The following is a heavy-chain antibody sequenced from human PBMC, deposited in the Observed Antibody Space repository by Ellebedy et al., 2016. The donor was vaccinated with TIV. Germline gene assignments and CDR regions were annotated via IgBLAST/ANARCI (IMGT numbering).Heavy chain of an antibody. CDR2: MYHSGST. J-gene: IGHJ4*02. D-gene: IGHD4-23*01. CDR1: GSSISRGYY. CDR3: ARDGAGRWDY. V-gene: IGHV4-38-2*02. Sequence: MPGGSLRLSCSVSGSSISRGYYWGWIRQPPGRGREWIGSMYHSGSTYYSPSLKSRVPISVDTSKNQLSRRLSSVTAADTAVYYCARDGAGRWDYWGPGTLVTVSS.